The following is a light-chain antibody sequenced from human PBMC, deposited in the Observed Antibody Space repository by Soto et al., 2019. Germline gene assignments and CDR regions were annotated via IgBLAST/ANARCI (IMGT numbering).Light chain of an antibody. CDR3: QQSYRKT. Sequence: LVVPQSXGTLSLSLADXXXXXFRASQSVSSSYLAWYQRKPVQSPRLLMYGXSTRATGIPDRFSGSASGTDFTPTISRLEPEDFAVYYCQQSYRKTYGERTKVDIK. CDR1: QSVSSSY. CDR2: GXS. J-gene: IGKJ1*01. V-gene: IGKV3-20*01.